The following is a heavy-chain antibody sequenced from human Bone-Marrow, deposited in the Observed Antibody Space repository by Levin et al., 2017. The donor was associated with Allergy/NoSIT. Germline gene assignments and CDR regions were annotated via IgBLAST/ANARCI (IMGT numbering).Heavy chain of an antibody. CDR3: ARDRGLSALDV. J-gene: IGHJ6*02. D-gene: IGHD3-10*01. Sequence: SETLSLTCGISGDTVSTKSAAWNWIRQSPSRGLEWLGRTYYRSEWYSDYALSVKGRINITPDTSKNQFSLQLSSMTPDDTAVYYCARDRGLSALDVWGQGPTVTVSS. CDR1: GDTVSTKSAA. CDR2: TYYRSEWYS. V-gene: IGHV6-1*01.